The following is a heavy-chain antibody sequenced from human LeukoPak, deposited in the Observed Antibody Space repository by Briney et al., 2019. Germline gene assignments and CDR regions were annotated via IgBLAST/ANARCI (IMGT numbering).Heavy chain of an antibody. D-gene: IGHD3-9*01. V-gene: IGHV1-2*02. CDR2: INSDSGFT. CDR1: GYTFTGYC. J-gene: IGHJ5*02. Sequence: ASVTVSCKASGYTFTGYCMNWVRQAPAQGLEWMGWINSDSGFTKYAQKFQGRVTMTRDTSITTVYMDLTRLTSDDTAVYYCARNFDMKGFDPWGQGTLVTVSS. CDR3: ARNFDMKGFDP.